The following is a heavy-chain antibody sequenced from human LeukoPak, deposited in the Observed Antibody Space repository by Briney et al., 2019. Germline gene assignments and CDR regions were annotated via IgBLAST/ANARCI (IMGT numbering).Heavy chain of an antibody. CDR3: ARDLAMARGVIGY. Sequence: PGGSLRLSCAASGFTFSSYWMSWVRQAPGKGLEWVANMKQDGSEKYYVDSVKGRFTISRDNAKNSLYLQMNSLRAEDTAVYYCARDLAMARGVIGYWGQGTLVTVSS. D-gene: IGHD3-10*01. V-gene: IGHV3-7*03. CDR1: GFTFSSYW. CDR2: MKQDGSEK. J-gene: IGHJ4*02.